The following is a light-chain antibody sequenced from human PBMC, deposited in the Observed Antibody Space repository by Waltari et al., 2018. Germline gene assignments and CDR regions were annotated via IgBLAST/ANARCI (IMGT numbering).Light chain of an antibody. V-gene: IGLV4-69*01. J-gene: IGLJ3*02. CDR1: SGHSSNI. CDR3: ETGGHGTWV. Sequence: QLVLTQSPSASASLGASVKLTCPLSSGHSSNIIAWLQQQPGKGPRYLMQVNSDGSHRKGDEVPYRFSGSSSGAERYLAISSLQAEDEADYYCETGGHGTWVFGGGTKLTVL. CDR2: VNSDGSH.